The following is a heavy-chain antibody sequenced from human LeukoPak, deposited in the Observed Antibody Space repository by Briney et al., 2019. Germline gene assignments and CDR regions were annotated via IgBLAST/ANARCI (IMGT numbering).Heavy chain of an antibody. CDR2: ISSSGSTI. Sequence: GGSLRLSCAASGFTFSSYEMNWVRQAPGKGLEWVSYISSSGSTIYYADSVKGRFTISRDNSKNTLYLQMNSLRAEDTAVYYCAKDRSGVVPATPTFDYWGQGTLVTVSS. CDR3: AKDRSGVVPATPTFDY. D-gene: IGHD2-2*01. J-gene: IGHJ4*02. V-gene: IGHV3-48*03. CDR1: GFTFSSYE.